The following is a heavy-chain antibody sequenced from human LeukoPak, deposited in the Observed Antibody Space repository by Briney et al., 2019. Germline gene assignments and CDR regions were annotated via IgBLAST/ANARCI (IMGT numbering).Heavy chain of an antibody. V-gene: IGHV3-21*01. D-gene: IGHD3-16*01. CDR3: ARDWRYGYMDV. CDR1: GFTFSSYS. J-gene: IGHJ6*03. CDR2: ISGSSSYI. Sequence: GGSLRLSCAASGFTFSSYSMNWVRQAPGKGLEWVSYISGSSSYIYYADSVKGRFTISRDNAKNSLYLQMNSLRAEDTAVYYCARDWRYGYMDVWGKGTTVTISS.